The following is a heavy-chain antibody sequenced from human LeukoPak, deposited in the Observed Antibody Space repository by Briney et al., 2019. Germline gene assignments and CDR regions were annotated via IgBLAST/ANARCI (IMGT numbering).Heavy chain of an antibody. Sequence: GGSLRLSCAASGVTFSSYGMHWVRQAPGKGRGWGAVISYEGGNKYYADSVKGRVTISRDNSKNTLYLQMNSLRAEGTAMYYCARGSSNIAARTTWFDPWGQGTLVTVSS. D-gene: IGHD6-6*01. CDR2: ISYEGGNK. CDR1: GVTFSSYG. J-gene: IGHJ5*02. V-gene: IGHV3-30*03. CDR3: ARGSSNIAARTTWFDP.